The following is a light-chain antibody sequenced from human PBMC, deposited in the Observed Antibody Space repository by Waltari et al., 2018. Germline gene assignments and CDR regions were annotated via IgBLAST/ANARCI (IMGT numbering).Light chain of an antibody. CDR3: QQYYSTPYT. CDR1: QSVLYSSNNNNY. Sequence: DIVMTQSPDSLAVSLGERATINCKSSQSVLYSSNNNNYLAWYQQKPGQSAKLLIYWASTRESGVPDRFSGSGSGADFTLTISTLQAEDVAVYYCQQYYSTPYTFGQGTRLEIK. V-gene: IGKV4-1*01. J-gene: IGKJ2*01. CDR2: WAS.